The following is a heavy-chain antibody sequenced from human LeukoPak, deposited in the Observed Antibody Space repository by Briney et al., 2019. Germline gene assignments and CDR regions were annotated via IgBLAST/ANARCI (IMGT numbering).Heavy chain of an antibody. CDR3: AREVRSYYGNWFDP. D-gene: IGHD1-26*01. Sequence: GGSLRLSCAASGFTFSSYGMRWVRQAPGKGLEWVAVIWDDGSNKYYADSVKGRFTISRDNSKNTLYLQMNSLRAEDTAVYYCAREVRSYYGNWFDPWGQGTLVTVSS. CDR1: GFTFSSYG. CDR2: IWDDGSNK. V-gene: IGHV3-33*01. J-gene: IGHJ5*02.